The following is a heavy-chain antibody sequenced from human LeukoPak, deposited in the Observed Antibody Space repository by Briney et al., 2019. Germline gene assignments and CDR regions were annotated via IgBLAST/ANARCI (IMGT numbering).Heavy chain of an antibody. D-gene: IGHD5/OR15-5a*01. Sequence: GSLRLSCAASGFTFSSYYMNWVRQAPGKGLEWVSSISSSNTYIYYADSVKGRFTISRDNAKNSLYLQTNSLRAEDTAVYYCARDPPSTTINWFDPWGQGTLVTVSS. V-gene: IGHV3-21*01. CDR2: ISSSNTYI. CDR3: ARDPPSTTINWFDP. J-gene: IGHJ5*02. CDR1: GFTFSSYY.